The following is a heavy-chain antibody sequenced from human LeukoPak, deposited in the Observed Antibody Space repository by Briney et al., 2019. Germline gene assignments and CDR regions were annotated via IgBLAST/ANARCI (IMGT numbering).Heavy chain of an antibody. V-gene: IGHV1-69*05. CDR2: IIPIFGTA. CDR3: ARAVNAYCGGDCYPGVFDY. D-gene: IGHD2-21*02. CDR1: GGTFSSYA. Sequence: SVKVSCKASGGTFSSYAISWVRQASGQGLEWMGGIIPIFGTANYAQKFQGRVTITTDESTSTAYMELSSLRSEDTAVYYCARAVNAYCGGDCYPGVFDYWGQGTLVTVSS. J-gene: IGHJ4*02.